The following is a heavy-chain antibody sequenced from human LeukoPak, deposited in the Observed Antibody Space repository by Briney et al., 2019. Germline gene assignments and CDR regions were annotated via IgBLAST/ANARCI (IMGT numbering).Heavy chain of an antibody. J-gene: IGHJ4*02. CDR3: ARQGYDSSGYYFDY. V-gene: IGHV1-2*02. Sequence: GASVKVSCKASGYTFTGYYMHWVRQAPGKGLEWMGWINPKGGGTNYAQKFQGRVTMTRDTSISTVYMELSRLRSDDRAVYYCARQGYDSSGYYFDYWGQGTLVTVSS. CDR1: GYTFTGYY. CDR2: INPKGGGT. D-gene: IGHD3-22*01.